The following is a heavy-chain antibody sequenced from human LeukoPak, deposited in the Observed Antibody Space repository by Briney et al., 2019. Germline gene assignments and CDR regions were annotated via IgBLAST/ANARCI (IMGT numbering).Heavy chain of an antibody. J-gene: IGHJ4*02. CDR3: AKDSLGLPVN. D-gene: IGHD7-27*01. Sequence: GGSLRLSCAASGFTFSTSWMSWVCQAPGKGLEWVANINSGGNEKHYVASLKGRFTISRDNTKNSLYLQLTSLSAEDTALYYCAKDSLGLPVNWGQGTLVTVSS. CDR2: INSGGNEK. CDR1: GFTFSTSW. V-gene: IGHV3-7*01.